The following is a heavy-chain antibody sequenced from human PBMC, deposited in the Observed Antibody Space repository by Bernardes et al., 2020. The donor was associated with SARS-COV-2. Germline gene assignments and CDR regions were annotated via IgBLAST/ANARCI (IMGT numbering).Heavy chain of an antibody. CDR1: GFTFTDYF. CDR2: INPSSGDT. D-gene: IGHD6-19*01. V-gene: IGHV1-2*02. CDR3: ASVTYSSGSDFDY. Sequence: ASVKVSCMASGFTFTDYFMHWVRQTPGQGLEWMGWINPSSGDTKYAQNFEGRVTMTRDTSISTVYMELSRLRSDDTAVFFCASVTYSSGSDFDYWGQGTLVIVSS. J-gene: IGHJ4*02.